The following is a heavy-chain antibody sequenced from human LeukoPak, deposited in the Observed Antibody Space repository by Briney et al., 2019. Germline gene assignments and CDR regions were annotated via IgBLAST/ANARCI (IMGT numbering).Heavy chain of an antibody. Sequence: PSETLSLTCTVSGGFISNYWSWIRQHPGKGLEWIGYIYHSGSTKYNPSLKSRVTISVDTSKNQFSLKMSSVTAADTAVYYCARARSLPHYYYDSSGYSSDAFDIWGQGTMVTVSS. CDR3: ARARSLPHYYYDSSGYSSDAFDI. CDR1: GGFISNY. CDR2: IYHSGST. D-gene: IGHD3-22*01. V-gene: IGHV4-59*01. J-gene: IGHJ3*02.